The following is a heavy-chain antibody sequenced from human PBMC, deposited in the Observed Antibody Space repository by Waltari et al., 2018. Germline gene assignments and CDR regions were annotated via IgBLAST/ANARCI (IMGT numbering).Heavy chain of an antibody. CDR1: GFTFSGYS. CDR2: ISSSSSTI. V-gene: IGHV3-48*01. Sequence: QPGGSLRLSCAASGFTFSGYSMNWVRQAPGKGLEWVSYISSSSSTIYYADSVKGRFTVSRDNAKNSLYMQMNSLRAEDTAVYYCARDWGSSGYLFDYWGQGTLVTVSS. D-gene: IGHD3-22*01. J-gene: IGHJ4*02. CDR3: ARDWGSSGYLFDY.